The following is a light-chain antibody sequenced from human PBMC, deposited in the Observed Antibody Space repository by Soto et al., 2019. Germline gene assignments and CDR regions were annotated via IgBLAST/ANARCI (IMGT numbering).Light chain of an antibody. CDR3: QQYGNAPS. Sequence: EIVLTQSPGTLSLSPGERATLSCRASQSVSSSYLAWYQQKPGQAPRLLIYGASSRATGIPDRFSGSGSGTDLDLNISRLEPEDVAVYYCQQYGNAPSFGGGTKVEIK. J-gene: IGKJ4*01. CDR2: GAS. CDR1: QSVSSSY. V-gene: IGKV3-20*01.